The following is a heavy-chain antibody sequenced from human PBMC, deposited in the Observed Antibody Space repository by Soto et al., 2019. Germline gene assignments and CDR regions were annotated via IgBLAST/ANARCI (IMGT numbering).Heavy chain of an antibody. Sequence: GGSLRLSGAASGFTFSSYEMNWVRQAPGKGLEWVSYISSSGNTIYYADSVKGRFTISRDNAKNSLYLQMNSLRAEDTAVYYCARELQAVAGSPFDYWGQGTLVTVSS. CDR3: ARELQAVAGSPFDY. CDR2: ISSSGNTI. CDR1: GFTFSSYE. V-gene: IGHV3-48*03. D-gene: IGHD6-19*01. J-gene: IGHJ4*02.